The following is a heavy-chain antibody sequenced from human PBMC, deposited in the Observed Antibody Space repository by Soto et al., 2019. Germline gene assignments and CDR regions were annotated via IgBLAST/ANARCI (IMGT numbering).Heavy chain of an antibody. J-gene: IGHJ4*02. CDR1: GFTFSNYW. CDR3: ASGRYLDY. V-gene: IGHV3-7*01. CDR2: IKQDGSEK. Sequence: EVQLVESGGGLVQPGGSLRLSCAASGFTFSNYWMTWVRQAPGKGLERVANIKQDGSEKYYVDSVKGRFTISRDNAKNSLYLQMNSLRAEDTAVYYCASGRYLDYWGQGTLVTVSS.